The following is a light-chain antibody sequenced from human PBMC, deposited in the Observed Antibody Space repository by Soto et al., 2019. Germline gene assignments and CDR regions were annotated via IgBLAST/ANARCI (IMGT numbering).Light chain of an antibody. V-gene: IGKV1-5*03. J-gene: IGKJ1*01. CDR2: MAS. Sequence: DIQMTQSPSTLSASVGDRVTITCRASQSISSWLAWYQQKPGKVPKLLIYMASSLESGVPSRFSGSGSGTEFTLTISSLPPDDFATYYCQQYKSYSRTFGQGTKVEIK. CDR3: QQYKSYSRT. CDR1: QSISSW.